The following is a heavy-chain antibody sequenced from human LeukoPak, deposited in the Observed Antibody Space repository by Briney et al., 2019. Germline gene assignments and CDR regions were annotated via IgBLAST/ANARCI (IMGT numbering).Heavy chain of an antibody. CDR2: ISGSGGST. CDR3: AARESYYYYYCMDV. Sequence: PGGSLRLSCAASGFTFSSYAMSWVRQAPGKGLEWVSAISGSGGSTYYADSVKGRFTISRDNSKNTLYLQMNSLRAEDTAVYYCAARESYYYYYCMDVWGKGTTVTVSS. D-gene: IGHD3-10*01. J-gene: IGHJ6*03. V-gene: IGHV3-23*01. CDR1: GFTFSSYA.